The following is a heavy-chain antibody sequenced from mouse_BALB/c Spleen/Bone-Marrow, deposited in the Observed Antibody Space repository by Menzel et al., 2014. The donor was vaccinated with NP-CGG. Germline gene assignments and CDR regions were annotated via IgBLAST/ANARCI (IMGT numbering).Heavy chain of an antibody. J-gene: IGHJ3*01. CDR1: GYTFSDYA. V-gene: IGHV1-67*01. CDR3: ASPIYYGNYEGFAY. CDR2: ISTYSGNT. Sequence: VKLVESGPELVRPGVSMKISCKGSGYTFSDYAMHWVKQSHAKSLEWIGVISTYSGNTNYNQKFKGKATMTVDKPSSTAYLELARLTSEDSAIYYCASPIYYGNYEGFAYWGQGTLVTVSA. D-gene: IGHD2-1*01.